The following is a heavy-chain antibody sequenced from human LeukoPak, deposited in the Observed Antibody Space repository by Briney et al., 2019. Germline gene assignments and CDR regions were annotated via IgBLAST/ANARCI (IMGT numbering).Heavy chain of an antibody. D-gene: IGHD1-14*01. CDR2: IYYSGST. V-gene: IGHV4-59*01. Sequence: MPSETLSLTCTVSGGSISSYYWSWIRQPPGKGLEWIGYIYYSGSTNYNPSLKSRVTISVDTSKNQFSLKLSPVTAADTAVYYCARGEPRAAAADYWGQGTLVTVSS. J-gene: IGHJ4*02. CDR1: GGSISSYY. CDR3: ARGEPRAAAADY.